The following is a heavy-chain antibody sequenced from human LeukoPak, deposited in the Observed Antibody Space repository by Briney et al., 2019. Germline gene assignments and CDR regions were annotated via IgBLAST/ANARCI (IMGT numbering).Heavy chain of an antibody. J-gene: IGHJ5*02. CDR3: AKWPYCNSTSCYTNWFDP. D-gene: IGHD2-2*01. CDR1: GFTFSSYA. Sequence: PGGSLRLSCAASGFTFSSYAMSWVRQAPGKGLEWVSAISGSGGSTYYADSVKGRFTISRDNSKNTLYLQMNSLRAEDTAVYYCAKWPYCNSTSCYTNWFDPWGQGTLVTVSS. CDR2: ISGSGGST. V-gene: IGHV3-23*01.